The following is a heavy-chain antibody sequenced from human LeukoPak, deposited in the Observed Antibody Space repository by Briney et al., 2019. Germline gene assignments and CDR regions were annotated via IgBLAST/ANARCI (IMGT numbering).Heavy chain of an antibody. CDR2: ISAYNGNT. CDR3: ARVGYLRNYGSGSYGNWFDP. CDR1: GYTFTSYG. V-gene: IGHV1-18*01. D-gene: IGHD3-10*01. J-gene: IGHJ5*02. Sequence: GASVKVSCKASGYTFTSYGISWVRQAPGQGLEWMGWISAYNGNTNYAQKLQGGVTMTTDTSTSTAYMELRSLRSDDTAVYYCARVGYLRNYGSGSYGNWFDPWGQGTLVTVSS.